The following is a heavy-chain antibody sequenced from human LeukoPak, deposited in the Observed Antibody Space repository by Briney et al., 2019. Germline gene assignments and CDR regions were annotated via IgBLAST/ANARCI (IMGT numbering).Heavy chain of an antibody. CDR3: ARQGWSYDFWSSEVDV. CDR1: GYTFTNYG. J-gene: IGHJ6*04. CDR2: ISGYNGNT. V-gene: IGHV1-18*01. D-gene: IGHD3-3*01. Sequence: ASVKVSCKAFGYTFTNYGISWVRQAPGQGLEWMGWISGYNGNTNYAQKLQGRVTITTNTSTSTAYMELRSLRSEDTAVYYCARQGWSYDFWSSEVDVWGKGTTVTISS.